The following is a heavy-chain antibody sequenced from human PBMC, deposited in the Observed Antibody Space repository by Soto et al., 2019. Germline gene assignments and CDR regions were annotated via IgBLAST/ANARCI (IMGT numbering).Heavy chain of an antibody. J-gene: IGHJ3*02. CDR1: GGSISSSSYY. V-gene: IGHV4-39*01. CDR2: IYYSGST. CDR3: ARQPKDAFDI. Sequence: QLQLQESGPGLEKPSETLSLTCTVSGGSISSSSYYWGWIRQPPGKGLEWIGSIYYSGSTYYNPSLKSRVTISVDTSKNQFSLKLSSVTAADTAVYYCARQPKDAFDIWGQGTMVTVSS.